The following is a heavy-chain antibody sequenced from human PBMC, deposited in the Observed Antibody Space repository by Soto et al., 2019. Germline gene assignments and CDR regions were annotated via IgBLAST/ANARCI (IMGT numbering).Heavy chain of an antibody. J-gene: IGHJ6*02. CDR2: ISYDGSDK. CDR1: GFTFSSYA. D-gene: IGHD3-22*01. CDR3: ARASADSSGYYLPYGMDV. V-gene: IGHV3-30-3*01. Sequence: GGSLRLSCAASGFTFSSYAMHWVRQAPGKGLEWVAVISYDGSDKYYADSVKGRFTISRDNSKNTLYLQMNSLRAEDTAVYYCARASADSSGYYLPYGMDVWGQGTTVTVSS.